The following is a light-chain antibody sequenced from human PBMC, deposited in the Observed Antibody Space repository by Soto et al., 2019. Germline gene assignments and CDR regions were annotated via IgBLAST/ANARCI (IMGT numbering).Light chain of an antibody. J-gene: IGKJ2*01. CDR3: QQYGSSPL. Sequence: EIVLTQSPGTLSLSPGERATLSCRASQSVSSSYLAWYQQKPGQAPRLLIYGASSRATGIPDRFSGSGSGTDFTLTISRLEAEDLAEYYCQQYGSSPLFGQGTKLEIK. CDR2: GAS. CDR1: QSVSSSY. V-gene: IGKV3-20*01.